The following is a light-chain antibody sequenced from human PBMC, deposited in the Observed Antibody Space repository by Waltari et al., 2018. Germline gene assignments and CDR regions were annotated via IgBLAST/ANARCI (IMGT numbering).Light chain of an antibody. Sequence: DIQMTQSPSSLSASIGARITISCRANQTINKFLNWYQQKGSKAPKLLIFSASSLQSGVPSSFSGSGSGTDFTLTISSLQPEDFATYYCQQTYSIPYTFGQGTNLEI. CDR1: QTINKF. CDR2: SAS. CDR3: QQTYSIPYT. V-gene: IGKV1-39*01. J-gene: IGKJ2*01.